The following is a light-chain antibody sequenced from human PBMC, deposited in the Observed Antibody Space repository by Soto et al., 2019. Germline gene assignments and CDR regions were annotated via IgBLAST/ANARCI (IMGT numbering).Light chain of an antibody. CDR3: QQYNKWPPT. V-gene: IGKV3-15*01. J-gene: IGKJ1*01. CDR1: QSVSSN. CDR2: GAS. Sequence: EIVLTQSPATLSLSPGERATLACRASQSVSSNLAWFQQKPGQAPRLIIYGASTRDTGISARFSGSGSGTEFTLTISSLQSGDFAVYHCQQYNKWPPTLGQGTKVDIK.